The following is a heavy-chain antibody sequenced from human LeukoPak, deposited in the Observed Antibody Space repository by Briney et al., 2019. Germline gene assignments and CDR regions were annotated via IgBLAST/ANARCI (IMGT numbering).Heavy chain of an antibody. CDR1: GFTFSSYA. V-gene: IGHV3-23*01. CDR2: ISGSGGST. CDR3: AKGLPGIVGAEPFDY. D-gene: IGHD1-26*01. J-gene: IGHJ4*02. Sequence: SGGSLRLSCAASGFTFSSYAMSWVRQAPGKGLEWVSAISGSGGSTYYADSVKGRFTISRDNSKNTLYLQMNSLRAEDTAVYYCAKGLPGIVGAEPFDYWGQGTLVTVSS.